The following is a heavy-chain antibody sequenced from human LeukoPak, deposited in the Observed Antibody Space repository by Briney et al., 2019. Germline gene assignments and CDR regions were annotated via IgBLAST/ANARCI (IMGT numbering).Heavy chain of an antibody. CDR1: GYTFTSYG. D-gene: IGHD6-13*01. CDR3: ARESPWEQLAVVDY. Sequence: ASVKVSCKASGYTFTSYGISWVRQAPGQGLEWMGWISAYNGNTNYAQKLQGRVTMTTDTSTSTAYMELRSLRSDDTAVYYCARESPWEQLAVVDYWGQGTLVTVSS. J-gene: IGHJ4*02. V-gene: IGHV1-18*01. CDR2: ISAYNGNT.